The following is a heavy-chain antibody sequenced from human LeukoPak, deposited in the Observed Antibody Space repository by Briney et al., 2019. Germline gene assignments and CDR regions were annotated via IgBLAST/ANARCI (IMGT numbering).Heavy chain of an antibody. Sequence: GPTLVKPTQTLTLTCTFSGFSLSTSGVGVGWIRQTPGKALEWLALIYWNDDKRYSPSLKSRLTITKDTSKNQVVLTMTNMDPVDTATYYCAHEPVPAGKTNWFDPWGQGTLVTVSS. CDR1: GFSLSTSGVG. V-gene: IGHV2-5*01. J-gene: IGHJ5*02. CDR3: AHEPVPAGKTNWFDP. CDR2: IYWNDDK. D-gene: IGHD2-2*01.